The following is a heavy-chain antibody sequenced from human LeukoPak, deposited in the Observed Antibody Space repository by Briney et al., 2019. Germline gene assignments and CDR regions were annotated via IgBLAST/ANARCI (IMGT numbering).Heavy chain of an antibody. CDR3: ATLVGTGYCSSTSCYTVRWFDP. Sequence: ASVTVSCKVSGYTLTELSMHWVRQAPGKGLEWMGGFDPEDGETTYAQKFQGRVTMTEDTSTDTAYMELSSLRSEDTAVYYCATLVGTGYCSSTSCYTVRWFDPWGQGTLVTVSS. J-gene: IGHJ5*02. CDR2: FDPEDGET. CDR1: GYTLTELS. D-gene: IGHD2-2*02. V-gene: IGHV1-24*01.